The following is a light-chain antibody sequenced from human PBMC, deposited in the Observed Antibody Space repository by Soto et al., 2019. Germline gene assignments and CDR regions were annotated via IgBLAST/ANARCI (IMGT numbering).Light chain of an antibody. V-gene: IGLV1-44*01. CDR3: VAWDNSLNAVV. CDR1: ISNIGSNT. CDR2: SYN. Sequence: QSVLTQPPSASGTPGQRVTISCSGSISNIGSNTVSWFQQLPGAAPKLLIHSYNQRPSGVPDRFSGSKSGTSASLAISGLQSEDGADYFCVAWDNSLNAVVFGGGTKLTVL. J-gene: IGLJ2*01.